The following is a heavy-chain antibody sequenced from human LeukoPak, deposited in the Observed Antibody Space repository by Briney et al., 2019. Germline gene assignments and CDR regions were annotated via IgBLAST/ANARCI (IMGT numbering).Heavy chain of an antibody. V-gene: IGHV1-8*01. Sequence: ASVKVSCKTSGYTFNSYGISWVRQATGQGLEWMGWMNPNSGNTGYAQKFQGRVAMTRNTSISTAYMELSSLRSEDTAVYYCAREHVDPYDYVWGSYRFNAFDIWGQGTMVTVSS. CDR2: MNPNSGNT. D-gene: IGHD3-16*02. J-gene: IGHJ3*02. CDR3: AREHVDPYDYVWGSYRFNAFDI. CDR1: GYTFNSYG.